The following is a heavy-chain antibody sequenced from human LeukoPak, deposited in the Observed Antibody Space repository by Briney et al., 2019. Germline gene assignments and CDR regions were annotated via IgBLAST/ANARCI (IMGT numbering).Heavy chain of an antibody. CDR3: ARDHYYDSSGGFDY. D-gene: IGHD3-22*01. J-gene: IGHJ4*02. CDR1: GYTFTSYG. V-gene: IGHV1-18*01. CDR2: ISAYNGNT. Sequence: ASVKVSCKASGYTFTSYGISWVRQAPGQGLEWMGWISAYNGNTNYAQKLQGRVTMTTDTSTRTAYMELRSLRSGDAAVYYCARDHYYDSSGGFDYWGEGTLVTVSS.